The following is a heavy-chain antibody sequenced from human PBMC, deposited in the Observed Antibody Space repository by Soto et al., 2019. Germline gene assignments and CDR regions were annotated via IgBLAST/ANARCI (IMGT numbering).Heavy chain of an antibody. D-gene: IGHD2-15*01. J-gene: IGHJ3*02. Sequence: ASVKVSCKASGYTFTGYYMHWVRQAPGQGLEWMGWINPNSGGTNYAQKFQGWVTMTRDTSISTAYMELSRLRSDDTAVYYCAREPLLYCSGGSSRTYAFDIWGQGTMVTVSS. V-gene: IGHV1-2*04. CDR3: AREPLLYCSGGSSRTYAFDI. CDR1: GYTFTGYY. CDR2: INPNSGGT.